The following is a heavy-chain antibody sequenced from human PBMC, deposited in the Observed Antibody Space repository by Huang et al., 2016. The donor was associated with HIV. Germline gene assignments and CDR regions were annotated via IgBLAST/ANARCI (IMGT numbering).Heavy chain of an antibody. CDR2: IIPRVRAP. Sequence: VQLEQSGPAVRKPGSSVKVSCQASGGSFSDQIISWVRQAPGQRVEWMGGIIPRVRAPAYAQEFKGRVTMTADESTSTIYMELNSLTSEDTAVYYCAMSLRYQYDSRSYWGRYFDYWGQGTLVTVSS. J-gene: IGHJ4*02. V-gene: IGHV1-69*01. CDR1: GGSFSDQI. D-gene: IGHD3-16*01. CDR3: AMSLRYQYDSRSYWGRYFDY.